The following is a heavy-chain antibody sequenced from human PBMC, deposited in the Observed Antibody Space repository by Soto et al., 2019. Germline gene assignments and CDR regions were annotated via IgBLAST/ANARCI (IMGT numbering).Heavy chain of an antibody. CDR1: GGSISIGTDY. CDR3: ARGAATSPLDY. CDR2: IYHSGST. J-gene: IGHJ4*02. V-gene: IGHV4-30-2*01. Sequence: PSETLSLTCDVSGGSISIGTDYWGWIRQPPGKGLEWIGYIYHSGSTYYNPSLKSRVTISVDRSKNQFSLKLSSVTAADTAVYYCARGAATSPLDYWGQGTLVTVSS. D-gene: IGHD2-15*01.